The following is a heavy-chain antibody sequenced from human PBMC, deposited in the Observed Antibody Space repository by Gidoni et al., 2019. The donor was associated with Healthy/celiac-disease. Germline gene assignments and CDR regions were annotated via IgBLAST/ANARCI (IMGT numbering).Heavy chain of an antibody. CDR3: AKDSSSWPERQNWFDP. J-gene: IGHJ5*02. V-gene: IGHV3-30*18. CDR2: ISYDGSNK. Sequence: QVQLVESGGGVVQPGRSLRLSCAASGFTFSSYGMNWVRQAPGKGLEWVAVISYDGSNKYYADSVKGRFTISRDNSKNTLYLQMNSLRAEDTAVYYCAKDSSSWPERQNWFDPWGQGTLVTVSS. D-gene: IGHD6-13*01. CDR1: GFTFSSYG.